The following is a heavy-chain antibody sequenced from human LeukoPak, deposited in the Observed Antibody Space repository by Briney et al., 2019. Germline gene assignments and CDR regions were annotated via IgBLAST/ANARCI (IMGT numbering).Heavy chain of an antibody. D-gene: IGHD2-15*01. CDR2: ISSSNSTI. Sequence: GPLRLSCAASGFTFSSYSMNWVRQAPGKGLNWVSYISSSNSTIYYADSVRGRFTISRDNAKNSLYLQMNSLRAEDTAVYYCARDLSLYCSGGSCYSLNYWGQGTLVTVSS. V-gene: IGHV3-48*01. CDR1: GFTFSSYS. J-gene: IGHJ4*02. CDR3: ARDLSLYCSGGSCYSLNY.